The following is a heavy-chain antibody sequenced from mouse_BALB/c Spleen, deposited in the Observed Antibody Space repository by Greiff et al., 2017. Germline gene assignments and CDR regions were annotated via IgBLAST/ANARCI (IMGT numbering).Heavy chain of an antibody. J-gene: IGHJ2*01. CDR3: ARAALGDY. D-gene: IGHD2-10*02. V-gene: IGHV5-4*02. CDR1: GFTFSDYY. CDR2: ISDGGSYT. Sequence: EVQRVESGGGLVKPGGSLKLSCAASGFTFSDYYMYWVRQTPEKRLEWVATISDGGSYTYYPDSVKGRFTISRDNAKNNLYLQMSSLKSEDTAMYYCARAALGDYWGQGTTLTVSS.